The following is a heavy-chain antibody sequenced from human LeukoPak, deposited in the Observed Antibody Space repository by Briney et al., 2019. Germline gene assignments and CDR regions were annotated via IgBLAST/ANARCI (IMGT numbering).Heavy chain of an antibody. V-gene: IGHV3-30-3*01. D-gene: IGHD3-10*01. CDR2: ISYDGSKK. Sequence: HPGGSLRLSCAASGFTFSSYAMHWVRQAPGKGLEWVAVISYDGSKKFYADSAKGRFTISRDNSKNTLYLQMNSLRTEDAAVYYCARKEQYASGAPNWFDPWGQGTLVTASS. J-gene: IGHJ5*02. CDR1: GFTFSSYA. CDR3: ARKEQYASGAPNWFDP.